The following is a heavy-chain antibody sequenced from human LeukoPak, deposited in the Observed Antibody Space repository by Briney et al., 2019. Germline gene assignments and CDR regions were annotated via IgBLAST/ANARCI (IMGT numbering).Heavy chain of an antibody. CDR2: ISYDGSNK. V-gene: IGHV3-30-3*01. CDR1: GFTFSSHG. D-gene: IGHD6-13*01. J-gene: IGHJ4*02. Sequence: PGGSLRLSCAASGFTFSSHGLHWVRQAPGKGLEWVAMISYDGSNKDYADSVKGRFTISRDNSKNTLYLQMSSPRAEDTAIYYCARDLSGSWTFDYWGQGTLVTVSS. CDR3: ARDLSGSWTFDY.